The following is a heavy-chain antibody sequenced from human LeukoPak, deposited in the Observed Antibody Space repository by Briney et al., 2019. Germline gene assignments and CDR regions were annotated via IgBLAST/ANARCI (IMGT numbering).Heavy chain of an antibody. D-gene: IGHD1-14*01. CDR3: ATETNGRHYDY. J-gene: IGHJ4*02. CDR1: GLTFSTSG. V-gene: IGHV3-21*01. CDR2: IGPTGSDR. Sequence: PGGSLRLSCTASGLTFSTSGFNWVRQAPGKGLEWVASIGPTGSDRYHADSIKGRFTISRDNANKFLYLQMNSLRAGGTAVYYCATETNGRHYDYWGQGTLLTVSS.